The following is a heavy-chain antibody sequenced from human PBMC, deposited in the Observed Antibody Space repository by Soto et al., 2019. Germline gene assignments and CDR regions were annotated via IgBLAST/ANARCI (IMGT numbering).Heavy chain of an antibody. D-gene: IGHD3-22*01. CDR1: GGSISSSSYY. Sequence: SETLSLTCTVSGGSISSSSYYWGWIRQPPGKGLEWIGSIYYSGSTYYNPSLKSRVTISVDTSKNQFSLKLSSVTAADTAVYYCARLQEVYDSSGYYYDYWGQGTLVTVSS. CDR3: ARLQEVYDSSGYYYDY. CDR2: IYYSGST. V-gene: IGHV4-39*01. J-gene: IGHJ4*02.